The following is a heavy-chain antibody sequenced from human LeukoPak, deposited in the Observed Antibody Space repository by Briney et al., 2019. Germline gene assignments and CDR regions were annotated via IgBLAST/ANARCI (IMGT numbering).Heavy chain of an antibody. CDR3: ARDLGHRIAAAGPNLDY. CDR2: ISAYNGNT. D-gene: IGHD6-13*01. Sequence: ASVKVSCKASGYTFTNYGISWVRQAPGQGLEWMGWISAYNGNTKYEQKFQGRVTMTTDTSTSTAYMELRSLRSDDTAVYYCARDLGHRIAAAGPNLDYWGQGTLVTVSS. CDR1: GYTFTNYG. V-gene: IGHV1-18*01. J-gene: IGHJ4*02.